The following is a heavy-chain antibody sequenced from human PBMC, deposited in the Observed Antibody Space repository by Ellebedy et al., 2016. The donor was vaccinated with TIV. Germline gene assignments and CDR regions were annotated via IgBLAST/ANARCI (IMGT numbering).Heavy chain of an antibody. CDR1: GFTVSNNY. CDR2: IRYDGSNK. V-gene: IGHV3-30*02. CDR3: AKSTVATLHYFDY. Sequence: GESLKISCAASGFTVSNNYMSWVRQAPGKGLEWVAFIRYDGSNKYYADSVKGRFTISRDNSKNTLYLQMNSLRAEDTAVYYCAKSTVATLHYFDYWGQGTLVTVSS. J-gene: IGHJ4*02. D-gene: IGHD4-17*01.